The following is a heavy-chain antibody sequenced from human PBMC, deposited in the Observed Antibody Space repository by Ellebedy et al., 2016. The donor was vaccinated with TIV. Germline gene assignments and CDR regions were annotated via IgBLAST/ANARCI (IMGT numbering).Heavy chain of an antibody. J-gene: IGHJ4*02. CDR3: ARRDRVVGTDY. CDR2: IYSGGST. Sequence: PGGSLRLSCVVSGFTVYNNYMSWVRQAPGKGLEWVSVIYSGGSTYYADSVKGRFTISRDSSKNTVYLQMNSLRAEETAVYYCARRDRVVGTDYWGQGTLVTVSS. V-gene: IGHV3-53*01. CDR1: GFTVYNNY. D-gene: IGHD6-19*01.